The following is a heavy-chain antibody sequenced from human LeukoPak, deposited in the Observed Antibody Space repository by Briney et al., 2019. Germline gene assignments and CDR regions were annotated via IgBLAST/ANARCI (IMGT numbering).Heavy chain of an antibody. CDR3: ARGPGVQH. Sequence: PSETLSLTCAVYGGSFSGYYWSWIRQPPGKGLEWIGENNHSGSTNYNPSLKSRVTISVDTSKNQFSLKLSSVTAADTAVYYCARGPGVQHWGQGTLVTVSS. J-gene: IGHJ1*01. CDR1: GGSFSGYY. V-gene: IGHV4-34*01. CDR2: NNHSGST.